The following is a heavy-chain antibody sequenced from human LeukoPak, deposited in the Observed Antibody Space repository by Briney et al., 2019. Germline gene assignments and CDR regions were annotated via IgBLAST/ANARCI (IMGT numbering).Heavy chain of an antibody. D-gene: IGHD2-15*01. CDR3: ARVGGGNYYYYGMDV. CDR1: GGSISSYY. J-gene: IGHJ6*02. V-gene: IGHV4-59*08. Sequence: SETLSLARTVSGGSISSYYWSWIRQPPGKGLEWIGYIYYSGSTNYNPSLKSRVTISVDTSKNQFSLRLSSVTAGDAAVYYCARVGGGNYYYYGMDVWGQGTTVTVSS. CDR2: IYYSGST.